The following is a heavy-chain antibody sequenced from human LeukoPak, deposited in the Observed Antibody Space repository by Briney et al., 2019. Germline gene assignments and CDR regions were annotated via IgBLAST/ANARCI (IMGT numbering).Heavy chain of an antibody. Sequence: EGSLRPSCAASGFTFSSYSMNWVRQAPGKGLEWVSYISSSSSTIYYADSVKGRFTISRDNAKNSLYLQMNSLRAEDTAVYYCARGSVEGSPQLKRVGAFDIWGQGTMVTVSS. J-gene: IGHJ3*02. D-gene: IGHD1-1*01. CDR1: GFTFSSYS. CDR2: ISSSSSTI. CDR3: ARGSVEGSPQLKRVGAFDI. V-gene: IGHV3-48*01.